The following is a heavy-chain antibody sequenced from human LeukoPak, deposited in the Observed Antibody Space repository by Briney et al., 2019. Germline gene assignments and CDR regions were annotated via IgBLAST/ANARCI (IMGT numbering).Heavy chain of an antibody. V-gene: IGHV3-48*03. D-gene: IGHD3-10*01. J-gene: IGHJ6*02. Sequence: PGGSLRLSCAASGLIFNNYEMNWVRQAPGKGLEWVAYISSTGNTIYYTDSVKDRFTISRDNPKNSLYLQMNNLRAEDTAVYFCAREMLSVSSYGSGRRTYFSYGMDVWGQGTTVTASS. CDR3: AREMLSVSSYGSGRRTYFSYGMDV. CDR1: GLIFNNYE. CDR2: ISSTGNTI.